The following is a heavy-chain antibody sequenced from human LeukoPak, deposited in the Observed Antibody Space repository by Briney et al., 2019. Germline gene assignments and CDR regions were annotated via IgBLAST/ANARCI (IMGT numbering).Heavy chain of an antibody. D-gene: IGHD6-19*01. CDR3: TNQQWLVGGVDY. V-gene: IGHV3-15*01. CDR1: GFTSSNAW. Sequence: GGSLRLSCAASGFTSSNAWMSWVRQAPGKGLEWVGRIKSKTDGGTTDYAAPVKGRFTISRDDSKNTLYLQMNSLKTEDTAVYYCTNQQWLVGGVDYWGQGTLVTVSS. J-gene: IGHJ4*02. CDR2: IKSKTDGGTT.